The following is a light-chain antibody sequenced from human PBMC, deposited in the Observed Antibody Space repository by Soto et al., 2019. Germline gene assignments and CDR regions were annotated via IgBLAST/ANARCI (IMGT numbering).Light chain of an antibody. CDR2: DTY. J-gene: IGLJ2*01. CDR3: GTWDASLSWGG. CDR1: TSNIGYYY. V-gene: IGLV1-51*01. Sequence: QSVLTQPPSVSAAPGQRVTISCSGSTSNIGYYYVSWYQQIPGTAPKLLIYDTYKRPSGIPDRFSGSRSGTSATLVITGLQTGDEADYFCGTWDASLSWGGFGGGTKLTVL.